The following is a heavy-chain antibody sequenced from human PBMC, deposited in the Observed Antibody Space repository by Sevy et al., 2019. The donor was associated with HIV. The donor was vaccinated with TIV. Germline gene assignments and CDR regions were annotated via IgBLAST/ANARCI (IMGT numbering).Heavy chain of an antibody. Sequence: GGSLRLSCAASGFTVSSNYMSWVRQAPGKGLEWVSVIYSGGGTYYADSVKGRFTISRDNSKNTLYLQMNSLRAEDTDVYYCARVRGRGVAGYFDYWGQGTLVTVSS. CDR2: IYSGGGT. CDR1: GFTVSSNY. D-gene: IGHD6-19*01. J-gene: IGHJ4*02. V-gene: IGHV3-53*01. CDR3: ARVRGRGVAGYFDY.